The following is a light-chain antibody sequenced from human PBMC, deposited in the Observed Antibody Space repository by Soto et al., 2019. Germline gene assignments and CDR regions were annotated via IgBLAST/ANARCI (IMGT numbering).Light chain of an antibody. CDR1: SSDVGSYNL. J-gene: IGLJ1*01. CDR3: CSYASRSTQV. CDR2: EVS. V-gene: IGLV2-23*02. Sequence: QSVLTQPASVSGSPGQSITISCTGTSSDVGSYNLVSWYQQHPGKAPKLMIYEVSKRPSGVSNRFSGSKSGNTASLTISGLQAEDEADYYCCSYASRSTQVFGTGTKVT.